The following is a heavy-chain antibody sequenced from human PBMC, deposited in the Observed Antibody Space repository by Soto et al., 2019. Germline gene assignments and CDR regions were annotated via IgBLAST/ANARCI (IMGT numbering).Heavy chain of an antibody. CDR1: GGSISSSSYY. V-gene: IGHV4-39*01. CDR2: IYSSGST. J-gene: IGHJ6*02. CDR3: ARLLAIFGVVIRMDV. D-gene: IGHD3-3*01. Sequence: QLQLQESGPGLVKPSETPSLTCTVSGGSISSSSYYWGWIRQPPGKGLEWIGTIYSSGSTYYNPSLKRRVTISVDTSKNQFSLKLTSVTAADTAVYYCARLLAIFGVVIRMDVWGQGTTVTVSS.